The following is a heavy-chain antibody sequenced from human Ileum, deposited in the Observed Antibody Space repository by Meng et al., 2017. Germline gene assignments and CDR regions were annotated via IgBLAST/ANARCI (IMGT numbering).Heavy chain of an antibody. D-gene: IGHD3-22*01. CDR3: ARLLDSSDWGWFDP. CDR1: GGSFSGYY. CDR2: ISHSGST. J-gene: IGHJ5*02. V-gene: IGHV4-34*01. Sequence: QVQPQQWGAGLLKPSETLSLTCAVYGGSFSGYYWNYIRQPPGKGLEWIGEISHSGSTNCNPSLKSRVTISVDTSKNQFSLNLSSVTAADTAVYYCARLLDSSDWGWFDPWGQGTLVTVSS.